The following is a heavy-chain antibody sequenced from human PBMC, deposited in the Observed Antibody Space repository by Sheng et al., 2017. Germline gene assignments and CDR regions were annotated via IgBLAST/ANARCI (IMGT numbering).Heavy chain of an antibody. CDR3: AESGNYAY. V-gene: IGHV3-7*01. Sequence: EVQVVESGGGLVQPGGSLRLSCAASGLTFSDYWMSWVRQAPGKGLEWVANIKQDGSEIYYVDSVKGRFTISRDNAKNSLYLQMNSLRAEDTAVYYCAESGNYAYWGQGTLVTV. CDR1: GLTFSDYW. CDR2: IKQDGSEI. D-gene: IGHD1-26*01. J-gene: IGHJ4*02.